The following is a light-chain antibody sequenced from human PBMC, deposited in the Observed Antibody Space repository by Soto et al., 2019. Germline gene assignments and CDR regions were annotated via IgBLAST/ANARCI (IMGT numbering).Light chain of an antibody. CDR1: QSVGGN. Sequence: EIVLTQSPGTLSLSPGERATLSCRASQSVGGNLAWYQQKPGQAPRLLIYGASTRATGIPARFSGSGSGTEFTLTISSLQSEDFAIYFCQQYNNWPPDRTFGQGTKVEIK. V-gene: IGKV3-15*01. CDR3: QQYNNWPPDRT. J-gene: IGKJ1*01. CDR2: GAS.